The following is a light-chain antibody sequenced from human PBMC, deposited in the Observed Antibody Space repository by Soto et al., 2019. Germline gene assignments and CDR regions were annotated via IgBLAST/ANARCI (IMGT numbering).Light chain of an antibody. CDR3: SSSAGTKNMV. V-gene: IGLV2-8*01. CDR1: SSDVGASNY. Sequence: QSVLTQPHSASGSPGQSVTISCTGTSSDVGASNYVSWYQQHPGKAPKLMISEVNKRPSGVPDRFSGSKSGNTASLTVSGLQAEDEGDYYCSSSAGTKNMVFGGGTKLTVL. J-gene: IGLJ2*01. CDR2: EVN.